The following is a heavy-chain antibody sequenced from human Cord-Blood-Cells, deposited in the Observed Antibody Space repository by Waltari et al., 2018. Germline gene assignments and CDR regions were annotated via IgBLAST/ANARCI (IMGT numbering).Heavy chain of an antibody. V-gene: IGHV4-39*01. CDR3: ASRLIYGDYVGPDY. Sequence: QLQLQESGPGLVKPSETLSLTCTVSGGSISSSSYYWGWIRQPPGRGLEWIGSSYYSGSTYYNPSLKSRVTISVDTSKNQFSLKLSSVTAADTAVYDCASRLIYGDYVGPDYWGQGTLVTVSS. CDR2: SYYSGST. D-gene: IGHD4-17*01. CDR1: GGSISSSSYY. J-gene: IGHJ4*02.